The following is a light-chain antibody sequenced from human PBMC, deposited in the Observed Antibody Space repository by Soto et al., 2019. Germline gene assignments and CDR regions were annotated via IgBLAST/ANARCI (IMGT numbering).Light chain of an antibody. CDR3: QSYDSSLSGSNV. V-gene: IGLV1-40*01. CDR1: SSNIGAGYH. J-gene: IGLJ1*01. CDR2: DNV. Sequence: QSVLTQPPSVSGAPGQRVTISCTGSSSNIGAGYHVHWYQQLPGTAPKLLIYDNVNRPSGVPDRFSGSKSGASASLAITGLQAEDEADYYCQSYDSSLSGSNVFGTGTQLTVL.